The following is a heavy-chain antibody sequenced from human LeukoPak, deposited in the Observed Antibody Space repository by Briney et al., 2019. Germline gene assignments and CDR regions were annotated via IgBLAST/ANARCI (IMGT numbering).Heavy chain of an antibody. CDR2: INDSGST. CDR1: GGSFGGYY. Sequence: PSETLSLTCAVYGGSFGGYYWSWIRQPPGKGLEWIGEINDSGSTNYIPSLKSRVTISVDTSKNQFSLKLSSVTAADTAVYYCASLRERSYYARGFDYWGQGTLVTVSS. CDR3: ASLRERSYYARGFDY. V-gene: IGHV4-34*01. D-gene: IGHD4-11*01. J-gene: IGHJ4*02.